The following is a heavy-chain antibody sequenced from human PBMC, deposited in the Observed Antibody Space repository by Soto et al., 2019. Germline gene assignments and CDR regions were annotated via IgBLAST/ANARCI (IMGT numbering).Heavy chain of an antibody. CDR2: IYYSGST. D-gene: IGHD2-2*01. Sequence: PSETLSLTCTVSGGSISSGGYYWSWIRQHPGKGLEWIGYIYYSGSTYYNPSLKSRVTISVDTSKNQFSLKLSSVTAADTAVYYCARERWRDCSSTSCPRDVWGQGTTVTVLL. J-gene: IGHJ6*02. CDR3: ARERWRDCSSTSCPRDV. CDR1: GGSISSGGYY. V-gene: IGHV4-31*03.